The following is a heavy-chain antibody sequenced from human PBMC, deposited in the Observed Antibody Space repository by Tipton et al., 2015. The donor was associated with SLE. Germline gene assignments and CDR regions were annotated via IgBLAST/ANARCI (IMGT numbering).Heavy chain of an antibody. Sequence: TLSLTCTVSGGSISSYYWSWIRQPPGKGLEWIGYIYYSGSTNYNPALKSRVTISVDTSKNQFSLKLSSVTAADTAVYYCARVWSSSGAEYFQHWGQGTLVTVSS. CDR1: GGSISSYY. CDR3: ARVWSSSGAEYFQH. V-gene: IGHV4-59*01. J-gene: IGHJ1*01. D-gene: IGHD6-6*01. CDR2: IYYSGST.